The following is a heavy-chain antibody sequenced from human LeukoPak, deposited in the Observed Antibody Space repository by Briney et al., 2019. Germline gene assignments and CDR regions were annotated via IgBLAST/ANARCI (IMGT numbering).Heavy chain of an antibody. CDR1: GFTFSSYA. CDR3: AKDLHPYSSSWYPPEAFDY. CDR2: ISGSGGST. D-gene: IGHD6-13*01. V-gene: IGHV3-23*01. Sequence: PGGSLRLSCAASGFTFSSYAMSWVRQAPGKGLEWVSAISGSGGSTYYADSAKGRFTISRDNSKNTLYLQMNSLRAEDTAVYYCAKDLHPYSSSWYPPEAFDYWGQGTLVTVSS. J-gene: IGHJ4*02.